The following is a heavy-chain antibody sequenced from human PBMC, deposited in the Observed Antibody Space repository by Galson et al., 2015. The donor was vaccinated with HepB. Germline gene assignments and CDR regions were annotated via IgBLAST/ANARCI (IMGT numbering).Heavy chain of an antibody. J-gene: IGHJ4*02. CDR3: ARGGIAAAAWGY. CDR2: INHSGST. Sequence: SETLSLTCAVYGGSFSGYYWSWIRQPPGKGLEWIGEINHSGSTNYNPSLKSRVTISVDTSKNQFSLKLSSVTAADTAVYYCARGGIAAAAWGYWGQGTLVTVSS. CDR1: GGSFSGYY. D-gene: IGHD6-13*01. V-gene: IGHV4-34*01.